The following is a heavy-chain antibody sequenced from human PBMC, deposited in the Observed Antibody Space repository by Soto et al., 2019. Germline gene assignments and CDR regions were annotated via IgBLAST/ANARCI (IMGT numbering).Heavy chain of an antibody. D-gene: IGHD2-21*02. CDR2: IIPIFGTA. J-gene: IGHJ3*02. CDR3: ARAECGGDCSDAFDI. Sequence: ASVKVSCKASGGTFSSYAISWVRQAPGQGLEWMGGIIPIFGTANYAQKFQGRVTITTDTSTSTAYMELSSLRSDDTAVYYCARAECGGDCSDAFDIWGQGTKVNVPS. V-gene: IGHV1-69*05. CDR1: GGTFSSYA.